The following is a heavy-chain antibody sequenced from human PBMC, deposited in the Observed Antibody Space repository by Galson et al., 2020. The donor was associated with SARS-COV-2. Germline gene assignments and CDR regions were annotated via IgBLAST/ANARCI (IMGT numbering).Heavy chain of an antibody. Sequence: GGSLRLSCAASGFTFSSYAMHWVRQAPGKGREGVAVISYDGSNKYYADSVKGRFTISRDNSKNTLYLQMNSLRAEDTAVYYCARDLKGPYRSSGWLYYYYGMDVWGQGTTVTVSS. CDR3: ARDLKGPYRSSGWLYYYYGMDV. D-gene: IGHD6-19*01. CDR2: ISYDGSNK. J-gene: IGHJ6*02. CDR1: GFTFSSYA. V-gene: IGHV3-30-3*01.